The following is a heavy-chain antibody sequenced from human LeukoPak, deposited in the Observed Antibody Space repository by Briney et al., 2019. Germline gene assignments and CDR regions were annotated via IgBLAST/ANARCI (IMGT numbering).Heavy chain of an antibody. CDR3: ARDFPPGATGYWYFDL. CDR1: GGSISSGDYY. Sequence: SQTLSLTCTVSGGSISSGDYYWSWIRQPPGKGLEWIGYIYYSGSTYYNPSLKSRVTISVDTSKNQFSLKLGSVTAADTAVYYCARDFPPGATGYWYFDLWGRGTLVTVSS. CDR2: IYYSGST. V-gene: IGHV4-30-4*01. J-gene: IGHJ2*01. D-gene: IGHD3-10*01.